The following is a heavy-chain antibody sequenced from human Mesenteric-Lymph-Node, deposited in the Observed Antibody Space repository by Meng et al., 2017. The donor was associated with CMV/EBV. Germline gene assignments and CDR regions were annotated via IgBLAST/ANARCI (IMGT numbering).Heavy chain of an antibody. Sequence: ASVKVSCKASGYTFTGYYMHWVRQAPGQGLEWMGWINPNSGGTNYAQKFQGRVTMTRDTSISTAYMELSRLRSDDTAMYYCARWGTFELRFLETDYWGQGTLVTVSS. D-gene: IGHD3-3*01. CDR1: GYTFTGYY. V-gene: IGHV1-2*02. J-gene: IGHJ4*02. CDR2: INPNSGGT. CDR3: ARWGTFELRFLETDY.